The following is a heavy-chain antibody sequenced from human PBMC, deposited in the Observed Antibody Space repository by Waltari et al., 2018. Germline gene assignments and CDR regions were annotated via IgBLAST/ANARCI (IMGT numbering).Heavy chain of an antibody. CDR1: GFSFRRQV. V-gene: IGHV3-48*01. CDR2: ISSSSSTI. J-gene: IGHJ2*01. D-gene: IGHD4-17*01. CDR3: ARDYGDPYWYFDL. Sequence: VDVVEAGGGLVKPGGALGTSRAAPGFSFRRQVMTVVRQGPGKGLEWVSYISSSSSTIDYADSVKGRFTISRDNAKNSLYLQMNSLRAEDTAVYYCARDYGDPYWYFDLWGRGTLVTVSS.